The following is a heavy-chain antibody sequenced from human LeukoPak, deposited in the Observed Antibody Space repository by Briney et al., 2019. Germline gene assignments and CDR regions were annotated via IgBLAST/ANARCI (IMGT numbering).Heavy chain of an antibody. CDR2: IHDSGRT. D-gene: IGHD1-26*01. Sequence: SETLSLTCTVSDGSFSNYSWNWIRQPPGKGLEWIGYIHDSGRTNYNPSLKSRVTISVDTSKNQFSLKLSSVTAADTAVYHCARGRGSGSSPGTYWGQGTLVTVSS. CDR1: DGSFSNYS. J-gene: IGHJ4*02. V-gene: IGHV4-59*01. CDR3: ARGRGSGSSPGTY.